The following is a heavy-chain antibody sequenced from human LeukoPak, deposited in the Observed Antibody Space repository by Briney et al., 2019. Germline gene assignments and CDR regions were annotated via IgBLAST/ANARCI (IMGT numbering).Heavy chain of an antibody. CDR3: ATGGSGSYGIFDY. V-gene: IGHV1-24*01. Sequence: GASVTVSFKVSVYTLTELSMHWVRQAPGKGLEWMGGFDPEDGETIYAQKFQGRVTMTEDTSTDTAYMELSSLRSEDTAVYYCATGGSGSYGIFDYWGQGTLVTVSS. D-gene: IGHD3-10*01. J-gene: IGHJ4*02. CDR1: VYTLTELS. CDR2: FDPEDGET.